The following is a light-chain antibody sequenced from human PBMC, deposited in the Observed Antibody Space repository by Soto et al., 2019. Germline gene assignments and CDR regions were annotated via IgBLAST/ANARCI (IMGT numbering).Light chain of an antibody. CDR3: QQYGSSLWT. Sequence: EIVLTQSPCTLSLSPGERATLSCRASQSVSSSYLAWYQQKPGQAPRLLIYGASSRATGIPDRFSGSGSGTDFNLTISRLEPEDVAVYYCQQYGSSLWTFGQGTKVEIK. CDR1: QSVSSSY. CDR2: GAS. V-gene: IGKV3-20*01. J-gene: IGKJ1*01.